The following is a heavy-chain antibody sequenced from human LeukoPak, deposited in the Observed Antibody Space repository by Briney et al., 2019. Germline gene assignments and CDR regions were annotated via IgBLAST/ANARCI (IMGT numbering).Heavy chain of an antibody. Sequence: SETLSLTCTVSGGSISSYYWSWIRQPPGKGLEWIGEINHSGSTNYNPSLKSRVTISVDTSKNQFSLKLSSVTAADTAVYYCAREITIFGTNAFDIWGQGTMVTVSS. CDR3: AREITIFGTNAFDI. V-gene: IGHV4-34*01. D-gene: IGHD3-3*01. CDR2: INHSGST. J-gene: IGHJ3*02. CDR1: GGSISSYY.